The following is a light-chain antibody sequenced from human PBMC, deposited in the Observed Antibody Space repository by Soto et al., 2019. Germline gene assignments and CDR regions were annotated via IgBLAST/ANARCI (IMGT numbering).Light chain of an antibody. V-gene: IGLV7-43*01. CDR3: LLFDGDARV. CDR2: STS. J-gene: IGLJ3*02. Sequence: QTVVTQEPSLTVSPGGTVTLTCASSTGAVTSGYYPNWFQQKAGQAPRVLIYSTSNKHSWTPARFSGSLLGGKAALTLSGVQPEDEAEYYCLLFDGDARVFGGGTQLTVL. CDR1: TGAVTSGYY.